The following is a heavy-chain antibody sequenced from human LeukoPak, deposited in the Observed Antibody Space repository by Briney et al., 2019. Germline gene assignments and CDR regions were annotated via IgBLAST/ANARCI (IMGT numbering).Heavy chain of an antibody. CDR3: SRGLDSRKLGY. V-gene: IGHV4-59*12. Sequence: SETLSLTCTVSGGSLSSYYWSWIRQPPGKGLEWIGYIYYSGSTNYNPSLKSRVTISVDTSKNQFSLKLSSVTAADTAVYFCSRGLDSRKLGYWGQGTLVTVSS. D-gene: IGHD3-22*01. J-gene: IGHJ4*02. CDR2: IYYSGST. CDR1: GGSLSSYY.